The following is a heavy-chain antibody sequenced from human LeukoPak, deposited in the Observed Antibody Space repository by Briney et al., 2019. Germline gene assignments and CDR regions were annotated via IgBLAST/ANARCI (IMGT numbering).Heavy chain of an antibody. V-gene: IGHV4-59*08. D-gene: IGHD7-27*01. CDR1: GXSISSYY. CDR2: IYYSGST. CDR3: ARRPTGDPKFDY. Sequence: SETLSLTCTVSGXSISSYYWNWIRQPPGKGLEWIGYIYYSGSTNYNPSLKSRVTTLVDTSKNQFSLRLSSVTAADTAVYYCARRPTGDPKFDYWGQGTLVTVSS. J-gene: IGHJ4*02.